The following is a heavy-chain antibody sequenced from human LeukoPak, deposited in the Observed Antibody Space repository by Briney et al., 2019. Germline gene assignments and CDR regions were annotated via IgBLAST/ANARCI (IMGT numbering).Heavy chain of an antibody. CDR3: AREIRGEGFDY. CDR1: GFTFSSYS. D-gene: IGHD3-10*01. V-gene: IGHV3-48*01. CDR2: ISSSSSTI. J-gene: IGHJ4*02. Sequence: GGSLRLSCAASGFTFSSYSMNWVRQAPGKGLEWVSYISSSSSTIYYADSVKGRFTISRDNAKNSLYLQMNSLRAEDTAVYFCAREIRGEGFDYWGQGTLVTVSS.